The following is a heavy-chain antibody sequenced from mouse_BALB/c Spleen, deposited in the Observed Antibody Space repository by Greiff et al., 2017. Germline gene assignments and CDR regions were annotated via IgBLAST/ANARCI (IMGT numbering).Heavy chain of an antibody. D-gene: IGHD2-2*01. CDR1: GYTFTSYW. Sequence: QVQLQQSGAELAKPGASVKMSCKASGYTFTSYWMNWVKQRPGQGLEWIGYINPSTGYTEYNQKFKGKATLTADKSSSTAYMQLSSLTSEDSAVYVYSSSNGYDEAMDYWGQGTTVTVSS. V-gene: IGHV1-7*01. CDR2: INPSTGYT. CDR3: SSSNGYDEAMDY. J-gene: IGHJ4*01.